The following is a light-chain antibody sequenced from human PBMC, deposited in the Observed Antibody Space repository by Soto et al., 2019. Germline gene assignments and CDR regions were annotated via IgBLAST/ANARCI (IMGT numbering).Light chain of an antibody. V-gene: IGLV1-51*01. CDR3: AAWDNSLNVIL. CDR2: DNN. CDR1: SSNIGNHY. Sequence: QAVLTQPPSVSAAPGQTVTISCSGSSSNIGNHYVSWYQQFPGTAPKLLLYDNNERPSGIPDRFSGSKSGTSATLGITGLQTGDEADDYCAAWDNSLNVILFGGGTKLTVL. J-gene: IGLJ2*01.